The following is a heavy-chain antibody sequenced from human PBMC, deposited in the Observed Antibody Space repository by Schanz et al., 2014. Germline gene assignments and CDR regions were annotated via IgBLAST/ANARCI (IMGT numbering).Heavy chain of an antibody. CDR1: GFTFSSYA. D-gene: IGHD3-10*01. CDR3: AKDDVWASGSYYDY. J-gene: IGHJ4*02. Sequence: EVRLVESGGGLVQSGGSLRLSCAASGFTFSSYAMSWVRQAPGKGLEWVSHIVGSGDSTYYADSVKGRFTISRDNSKNTLYLQMNSLRAEDTAVYYCAKDDVWASGSYYDYWGQGTLVTVSS. V-gene: IGHV3-23*04. CDR2: IVGSGDST.